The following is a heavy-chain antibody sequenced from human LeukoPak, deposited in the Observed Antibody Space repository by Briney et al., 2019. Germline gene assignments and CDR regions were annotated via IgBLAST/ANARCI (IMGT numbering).Heavy chain of an antibody. D-gene: IGHD4/OR15-4a*01. Sequence: APLKVSCKASGYTFTVHYLHWLRQAPGQGLEWMGWIKPDSGATNFAQNFQGRVTMTSDTSINTAYMELSSLTSDDTAMYYCARDHDCGPDYWGQGTLVTVSA. CDR2: IKPDSGAT. V-gene: IGHV1-2*02. CDR1: GYTFTVHY. CDR3: ARDHDCGPDY. J-gene: IGHJ4*02.